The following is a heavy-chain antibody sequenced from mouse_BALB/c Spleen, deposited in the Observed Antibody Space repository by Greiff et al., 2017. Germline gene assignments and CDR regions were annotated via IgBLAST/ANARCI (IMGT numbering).Heavy chain of an antibody. CDR3: ARDDLYYAMDY. Sequence: EVKLMESGGGLVKPGGSLKLSCAASGFTFSSYAMSWVRQTPEKRLEWVASISSGGSTYYPDSVKGRFTISRDNARNILYLQMSSLRSEDTAMYYCARDDLYYAMDYWGQGTSVTVSS. CDR1: GFTFSSYA. CDR2: ISSGGST. D-gene: IGHD2-12*01. J-gene: IGHJ4*01. V-gene: IGHV5-6-5*01.